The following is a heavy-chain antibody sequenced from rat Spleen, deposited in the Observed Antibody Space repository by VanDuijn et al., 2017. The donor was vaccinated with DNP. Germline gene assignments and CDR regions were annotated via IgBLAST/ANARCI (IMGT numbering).Heavy chain of an antibody. CDR2: ISYDGGTP. CDR1: GFTFSNYG. CDR3: ARHRTIMPYYYAMDA. D-gene: IGHD1-12*01. Sequence: EVQLVESGGGLVQPGRSLKLSCTASGFTFSNYGMAWVRQAPKKGLEWVAYISYDGGTPYYRDSVKGRFTISRDNAQSTLYLQMDSLRSEDTATYYCARHRTIMPYYYAMDAWGQGASVTVSS. V-gene: IGHV5-7*01. J-gene: IGHJ4*01.